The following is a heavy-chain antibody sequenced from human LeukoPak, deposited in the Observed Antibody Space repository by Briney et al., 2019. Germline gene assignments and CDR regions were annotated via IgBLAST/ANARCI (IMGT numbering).Heavy chain of an antibody. CDR2: MNQDGSEK. CDR3: ARDRGWSTFDM. V-gene: IGHV3-7*04. J-gene: IGHJ3*02. Sequence: PGGSRRLSCAASGFTFSTYWMAWVRQAPGKGLEWVANMNQDGSEKNYVDSVKGRFTISRDNAKNSLYLQMSSLRAEDTSLYYCARDRGWSTFDMWGQGTMVTVS. D-gene: IGHD2-15*01. CDR1: GFTFSTYW.